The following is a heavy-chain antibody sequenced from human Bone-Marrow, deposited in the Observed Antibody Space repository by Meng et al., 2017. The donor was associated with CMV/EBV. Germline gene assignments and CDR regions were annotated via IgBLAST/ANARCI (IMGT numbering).Heavy chain of an antibody. CDR2: ISSSSSYI. CDR3: ARALQAYPTGYSSGWYPGY. CDR1: GFTFSSYS. D-gene: IGHD6-19*01. V-gene: IGHV3-21*01. J-gene: IGHJ4*02. Sequence: ETLSLTCAASGFTFSSYSMNWVRQAPGKGLEWVSSISSSSSYIYYADSVKGRFTISRDNAKNSLYLQMNSLRAEDTAVYYCARALQAYPTGYSSGWYPGYWGQGTLVTVSS.